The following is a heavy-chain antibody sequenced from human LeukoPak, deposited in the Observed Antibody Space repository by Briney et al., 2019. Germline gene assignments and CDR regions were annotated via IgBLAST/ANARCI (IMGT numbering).Heavy chain of an antibody. J-gene: IGHJ4*02. CDR3: ARASYYDSSGSYDW. D-gene: IGHD3-22*01. CDR1: GFTFSSYG. V-gene: IGHV3-33*01. Sequence: PGGSLRLSCAASGFTFSSYGMHWVRQAPGKGLEWVAVIWYDGGNKYYADSVKGRFTISRDNSKDTLFLQMNSLRAEDTAVYYCARASYYDSSGSYDWWGQGTLVTVSS. CDR2: IWYDGGNK.